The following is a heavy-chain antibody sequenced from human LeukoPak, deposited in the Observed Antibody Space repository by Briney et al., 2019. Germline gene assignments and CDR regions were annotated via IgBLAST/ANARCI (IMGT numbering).Heavy chain of an antibody. D-gene: IGHD6-19*01. CDR3: AKYLLAVPLYY. V-gene: IGHV3-23*01. CDR2: ISGSGGST. CDR1: GFTFSSYA. Sequence: GGSLRLSCAASGFTFSSYAMSWVRRAPGKGLEWVSAISGSGGSTYYADSVRGRFTISRDNSKNTLYLQMNSLRAEDTAVYYCAKYLLAVPLYYCGQGTLVTVS. J-gene: IGHJ4*02.